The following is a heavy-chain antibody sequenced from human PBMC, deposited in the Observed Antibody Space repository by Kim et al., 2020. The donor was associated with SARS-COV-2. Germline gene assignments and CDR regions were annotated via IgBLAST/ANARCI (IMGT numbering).Heavy chain of an antibody. V-gene: IGHV3-73*01. Sequence: GGSLRLSCAASGFRFSGTDMHWVRQASGKGLEWVGRIRSRANSYATASAASVKGRFTISRDDSKNTAYLQMNSLKTEDTAAYYCARARQEYSYGMDVWGQGTTVTVSS. CDR3: ARARQEYSYGMDV. J-gene: IGHJ6*02. CDR1: GFRFSGTD. CDR2: IRSRANSYAT.